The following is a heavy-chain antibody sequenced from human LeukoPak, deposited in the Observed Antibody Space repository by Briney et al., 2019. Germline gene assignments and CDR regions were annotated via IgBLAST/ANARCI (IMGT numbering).Heavy chain of an antibody. Sequence: PGRSLRLSCAASGFTFSNYGMHWVRQAPGKGLEWVAVIWYDGSNKYYADTVKGRFTISRDNSKNTLYLQMKSLRAEDTAVYYCAKDRDTAMEIDYWGQGTLVTVSP. V-gene: IGHV3-33*06. CDR1: GFTFSNYG. CDR2: IWYDGSNK. J-gene: IGHJ4*02. CDR3: AKDRDTAMEIDY. D-gene: IGHD5-18*01.